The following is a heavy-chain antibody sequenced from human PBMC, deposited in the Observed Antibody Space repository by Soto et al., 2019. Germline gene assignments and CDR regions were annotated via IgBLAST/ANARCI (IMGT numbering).Heavy chain of an antibody. CDR1: GNTFPTFA. J-gene: IGHJ4*02. V-gene: IGHV1-3*01. D-gene: IGHD3-22*01. CDR2: INAGNGNT. CDR3: ARESYYDSSALGY. Sequence: QVQLVQSGAEVKRPGASVKVSCKAPGNTFPTFAWIWVPRAPGKRLEWMGWINAGNGNTKYSQKFQGRVTISRDTSASTAYMELSSLRSEDTAVYYCARESYYDSSALGYWGQGTLVTVSS.